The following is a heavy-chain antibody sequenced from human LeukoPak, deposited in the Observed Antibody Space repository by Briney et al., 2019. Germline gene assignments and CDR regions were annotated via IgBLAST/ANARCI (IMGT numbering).Heavy chain of an antibody. J-gene: IGHJ4*02. CDR2: ISWNSGSI. Sequence: SLRLSCAASGFTFDDYAMHWVRQAPGKGLEWVAGISWNSGSIGYADSVKGRFTISRDNAKNSLYLQMNSLRAEDTALYYCAKFGAGPSFDYWGQGTLVTVSS. CDR3: AKFGAGPSFDY. V-gene: IGHV3-9*01. D-gene: IGHD3-3*01. CDR1: GFTFDDYA.